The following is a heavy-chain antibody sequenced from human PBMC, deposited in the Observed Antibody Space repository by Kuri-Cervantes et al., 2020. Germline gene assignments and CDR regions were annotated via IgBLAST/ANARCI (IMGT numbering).Heavy chain of an antibody. D-gene: IGHD5-18*01. J-gene: IGHJ4*02. CDR2: IIPIFGTA. V-gene: IGHV1-69*05. CDR1: GGTFSSYA. CDR3: ARGGYNYGFVASFDY. Sequence: SVKVSCKASGGTFSSYAISWVRQAPGQGLEWMGGIIPIFGTANYAQKFQGRVTITTDESTSAAYMELSSLRSEDTAVYYCARGGYNYGFVASFDYWGQGTLVTVSS.